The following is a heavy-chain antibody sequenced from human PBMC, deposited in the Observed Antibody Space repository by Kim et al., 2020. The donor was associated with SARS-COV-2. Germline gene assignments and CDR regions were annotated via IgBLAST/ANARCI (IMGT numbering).Heavy chain of an antibody. J-gene: IGHJ4*02. D-gene: IGHD5-12*01. CDR3: AKDGPGPRDGYNQYYFDY. CDR1: GFTFSSYG. V-gene: IGHV3-30*18. Sequence: GGSLRLSCAASGFTFSSYGMHWVRQAPGKGLEWVAVISYDGSNKYYADSVKGRFTISRDNSKNTLYLQMNSLRAEDTAVYYCAKDGPGPRDGYNQYYFDYWGQVTLVTVSS. CDR2: ISYDGSNK.